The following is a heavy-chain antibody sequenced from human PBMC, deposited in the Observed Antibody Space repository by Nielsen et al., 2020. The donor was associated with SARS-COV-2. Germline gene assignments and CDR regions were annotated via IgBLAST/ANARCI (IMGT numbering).Heavy chain of an antibody. D-gene: IGHD1-20*01. V-gene: IGHV3-30-3*01. CDR1: GFSFSTYA. CDR3: AKTEGEPNWNDGWFDP. J-gene: IGHJ5*02. CDR2: ISYDGPNK. Sequence: GGSLRLSCGASGFSFSTYAMNWVRQAPGKGLEWVAVISYDGPNKYYADSVKGRFTVSRDNSENTLYLQMNSLRAEDTAVYYCAKTEGEPNWNDGWFDPWGQGTLVTVSS.